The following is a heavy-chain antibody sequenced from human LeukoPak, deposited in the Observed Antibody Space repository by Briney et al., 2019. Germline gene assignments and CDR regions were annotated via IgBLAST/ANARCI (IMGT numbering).Heavy chain of an antibody. CDR3: AKAPLPLNYGSGSEFDY. CDR1: GFIFSSYG. V-gene: IGHV3-23*01. J-gene: IGHJ4*02. CDR2: ISGSGGST. Sequence: GGSLRLSCAASGFIFSSYGITWVRQAPGKGLEWVSAISGSGGSTFYADSVKGRFTISRDNSKNTLYLQMNSLRAEDTAVYYCAKAPLPLNYGSGSEFDYWGQGTLVTVSS. D-gene: IGHD3-10*01.